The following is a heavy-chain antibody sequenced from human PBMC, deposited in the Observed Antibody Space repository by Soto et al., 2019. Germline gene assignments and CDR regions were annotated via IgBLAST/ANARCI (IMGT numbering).Heavy chain of an antibody. CDR2: INSDGSST. V-gene: IGHV3-74*01. Sequence: EVQLVESGGGLVQPGGSLRLSCAASGFTFSSYWMHWVRQAPGKGLVWVSRINSDGSSTSYADSVKGRFTISRDNAKNTLYLQMNSLRAEDTAVYYCARDLSSYGHYSLGTRGDAFDIWGQGTMVTVSS. CDR1: GFTFSSYW. CDR3: ARDLSSYGHYSLGTRGDAFDI. D-gene: IGHD4-17*01. J-gene: IGHJ3*02.